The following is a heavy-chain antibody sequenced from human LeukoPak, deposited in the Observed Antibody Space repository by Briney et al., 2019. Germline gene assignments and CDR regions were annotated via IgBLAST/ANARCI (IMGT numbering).Heavy chain of an antibody. Sequence: ASVKVSCKASGYTFTSYDINWVRQATGQGLEWMGWMNPNSGNTGYAQKFQGRVTMTRNTSISTAYMELSSLRPEDTAVYYCARVFTMVRGVIKEQGYWGQGTLVTVSS. J-gene: IGHJ4*02. D-gene: IGHD3-10*01. CDR1: GYTFTSYD. CDR3: ARVFTMVRGVIKEQGY. V-gene: IGHV1-8*01. CDR2: MNPNSGNT.